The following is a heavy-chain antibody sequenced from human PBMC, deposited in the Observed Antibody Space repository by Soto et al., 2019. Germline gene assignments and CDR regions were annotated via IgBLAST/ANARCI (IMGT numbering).Heavy chain of an antibody. V-gene: IGHV3-30*18. D-gene: IGHD4-17*01. CDR3: AKGTNGDYDAY. Sequence: GGSLRLSCAASGFTFSSYGMHWVRQAPGKGLEWVAVISYDGSNKYYADSVKGRFTISRDNSKNTLYLQMNSLRDEDTAVYYCAKGTNGDYDAYWGQGTLVTVSS. CDR2: ISYDGSNK. J-gene: IGHJ4*02. CDR1: GFTFSSYG.